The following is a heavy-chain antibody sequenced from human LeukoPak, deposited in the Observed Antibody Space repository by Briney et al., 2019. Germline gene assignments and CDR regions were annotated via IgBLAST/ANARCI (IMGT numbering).Heavy chain of an antibody. CDR3: ARDSIPGAAAFDY. CDR2: ISSSSSYI. J-gene: IGHJ4*02. Sequence: PGGSLRLSCAASGFTFSSYSMNWVRQAPGKGLEWVSSISSSSSYIYYADSVKGRFTISRDNAKNSLYLQMNSLRAEDTAVYYCARDSIPGAAAFDYWGQGTLVTVSS. CDR1: GFTFSSYS. D-gene: IGHD6-13*01. V-gene: IGHV3-21*01.